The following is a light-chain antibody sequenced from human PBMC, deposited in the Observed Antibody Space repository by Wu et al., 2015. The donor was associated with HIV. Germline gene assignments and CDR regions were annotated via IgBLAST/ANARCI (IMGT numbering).Light chain of an antibody. CDR3: QQYNGNSRT. CDR1: QGLKNW. Sequence: DIQMTQSPSTLSASVGDSVTITCRASQGLKNWLAWYQQKPGKAPKLLISKASSLESGVPSRFSGSGSGTEFTLTISSLQPDDFATYYCQQYNGNSRTFGQGTKVEVK. CDR2: KAS. J-gene: IGKJ1*01. V-gene: IGKV1-5*03.